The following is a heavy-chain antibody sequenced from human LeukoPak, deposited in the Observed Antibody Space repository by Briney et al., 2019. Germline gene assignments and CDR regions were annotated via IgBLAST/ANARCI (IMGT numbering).Heavy chain of an antibody. D-gene: IGHD6-25*01. V-gene: IGHV3-30*18. CDR2: VSYNGRNK. CDR3: AKDRGRGIATVTSYYYYGMDD. CDR1: GFTFSSYA. Sequence: PGGSLRLSCAASGFTFSSYAMHWVRQAPGKGLDLVAVVSYNGRNKYHADSVKGRFTISRDNSKNTLYLQMNSLRAEDTAVYYCAKDRGRGIATVTSYYYYGMDDWGQGTTVTVSS. J-gene: IGHJ6*02.